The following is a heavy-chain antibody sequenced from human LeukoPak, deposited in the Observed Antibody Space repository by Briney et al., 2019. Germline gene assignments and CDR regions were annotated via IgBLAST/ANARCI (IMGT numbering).Heavy chain of an antibody. J-gene: IGHJ6*03. CDR3: ARRGSVYYYYMDA. Sequence: SETLSLTCAVSGYSISSGYYWGWIRQPPGKGLEWIGSIYHSGSTYYNPSLKSRVTISVDTSKNQFSLKLSSVTAADTAVYYCARRGSVYYYYMDAWGKGTTVTVSS. CDR2: IYHSGST. CDR1: GYSISSGYY. D-gene: IGHD6-19*01. V-gene: IGHV4-38-2*01.